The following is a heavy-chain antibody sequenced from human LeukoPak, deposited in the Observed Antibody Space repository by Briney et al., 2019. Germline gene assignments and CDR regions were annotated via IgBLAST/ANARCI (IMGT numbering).Heavy chain of an antibody. CDR2: IYSGGTP. Sequence: PGGSLRLSCAASGFTVSGNYMRWVRQATGKGLEWVSLIYSGGTPYYADSEKGRFTISRDNSKNMLDLQMNSLGTEDTAVYYYARGTGYLDEYFDYWGQGTLVTVSS. V-gene: IGHV3-53*01. CDR1: GFTVSGNY. D-gene: IGHD3/OR15-3a*01. CDR3: ARGTGYLDEYFDY. J-gene: IGHJ4*02.